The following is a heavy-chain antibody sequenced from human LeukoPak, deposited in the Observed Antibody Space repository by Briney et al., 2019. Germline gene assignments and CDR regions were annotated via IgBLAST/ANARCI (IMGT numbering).Heavy chain of an antibody. J-gene: IGHJ3*02. V-gene: IGHV3-48*03. CDR2: ISGSGIK. Sequence: PGGSLRLSCAASRLTFSSYEMNWVRQAPGKGLEWVSYISGSGIKHYADSVKGRFTISRDNAKNSLYLQMNSLRVEDTAVYYCAREDTGVAFDIWGQGTTVTV. CDR3: AREDTGVAFDI. CDR1: RLTFSSYE. D-gene: IGHD2-8*01.